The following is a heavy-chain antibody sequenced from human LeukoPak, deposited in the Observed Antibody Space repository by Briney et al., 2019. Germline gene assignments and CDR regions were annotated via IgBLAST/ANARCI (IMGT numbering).Heavy chain of an antibody. Sequence: ASVKVSCKASGYTFTDYYIHWVRQAPGQGLEWMGWISAYNGNTNYAQKLQGRVTMTTDTSTSTAYMELRSLRSDDTAVYYCASTRGSGSNTPWYNWFDPWGQGTLVTVSS. CDR2: ISAYNGNT. CDR3: ASTRGSGSNTPWYNWFDP. D-gene: IGHD3-10*01. J-gene: IGHJ5*02. V-gene: IGHV1-18*04. CDR1: GYTFTDYY.